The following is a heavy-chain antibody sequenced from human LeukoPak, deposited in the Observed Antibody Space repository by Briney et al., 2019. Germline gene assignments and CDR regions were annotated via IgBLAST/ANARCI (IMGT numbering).Heavy chain of an antibody. CDR2: INPSGGST. CDR1: GYTFTSYY. D-gene: IGHD2-2*01. J-gene: IGHJ4*02. Sequence: ASVKVSCKASGYTFTSYYMHWVRQAPGQGLEWMGIINPSGGSTSYAQKFQGRVTMTRDTSISTAYMELSRLRSDDTAVYYCARRLGYCSSTSCYHFGYWGQGTLVTVSS. CDR3: ARRLGYCSSTSCYHFGY. V-gene: IGHV1-46*01.